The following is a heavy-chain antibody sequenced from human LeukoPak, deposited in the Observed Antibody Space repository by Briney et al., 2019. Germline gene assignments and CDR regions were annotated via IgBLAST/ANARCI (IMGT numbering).Heavy chain of an antibody. V-gene: IGHV3-7*03. CDR1: GFTFSSYS. CDR2: IKQDGSEK. D-gene: IGHD6-13*01. CDR3: ARDGPAPGLYFDY. Sequence: GGSLRLSCAASGFTFSSYSMNRVRQAPGKGLEWVASIKQDGSEKYYVDSVKGRFTISRDNAKNSLYLQMNILRAEDTAIYYCARDGPAPGLYFDYWGQGTLVTVSS. J-gene: IGHJ4*02.